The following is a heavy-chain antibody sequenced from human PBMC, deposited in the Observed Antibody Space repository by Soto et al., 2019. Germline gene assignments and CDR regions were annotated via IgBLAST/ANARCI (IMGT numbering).Heavy chain of an antibody. CDR2: IYYNGNT. CDR1: GGSISSSSYY. J-gene: IGHJ4*02. CDR3: AKAISGYNAPLDH. V-gene: IGHV4-39*02. Sequence: PSETLSLTCNVAGGSISSSSYYWGWIRQPPGKGLEWIGSIYYNGNTYDNPSLKSRVTMSVDTFENHFSLKLSSVTAADTAVYYCAKAISGYNAPLDHWGQGTRVTVS. D-gene: IGHD1-20*01.